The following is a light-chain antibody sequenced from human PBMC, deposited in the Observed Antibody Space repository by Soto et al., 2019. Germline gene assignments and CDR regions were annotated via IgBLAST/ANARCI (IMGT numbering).Light chain of an antibody. J-gene: IGLJ1*01. Sequence: QSALTQPASVSGSPGQSITLSCTGTSSDVGSYSLVSWYQQHPGKAPQLMIYEATKRPSVVSKRFSDSKAGNTASLTISGRHADDGADYYCGSYGGSGNDVFCTGSKLTV. CDR2: EAT. CDR1: SSDVGSYSL. V-gene: IGLV2-23*01. CDR3: GSYGGSGNDV.